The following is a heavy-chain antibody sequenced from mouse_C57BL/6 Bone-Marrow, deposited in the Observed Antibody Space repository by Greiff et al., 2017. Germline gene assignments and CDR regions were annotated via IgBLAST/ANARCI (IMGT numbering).Heavy chain of an antibody. D-gene: IGHD3-1*01. CDR1: GYTFTSYG. CDR2: IYPRSGNT. V-gene: IGHV1-81*01. Sequence: LEESGAELARPGASVKLSYKASGYTFTSYGISWVKQRTGQGLEWIGEIYPRSGNTYYNEKFKGKATLTADKSSSTAYMELRSLTSEDSAVYFCARGGYVGTFAYWGQGTLVTVSA. CDR3: ARGGYVGTFAY. J-gene: IGHJ3*01.